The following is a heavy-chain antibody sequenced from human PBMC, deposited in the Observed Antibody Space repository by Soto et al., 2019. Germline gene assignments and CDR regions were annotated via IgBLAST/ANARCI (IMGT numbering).Heavy chain of an antibody. CDR3: ARDGHNTNDVDH. D-gene: IGHD1-20*01. CDR1: GFTSGDYW. J-gene: IGHJ5*02. V-gene: IGHV3-7*01. CDR2: INKDGSEK. Sequence: EVPLVESGGVLVQPGGSLRLSCVASGFTSGDYWMNWVRQAPGKGLEWVAIINKDGSEKFYLDAGKGRFTISRDNAKNSLFLQMNSLRAEDTALYYCARDGHNTNDVDHWGQGTLVTVSS.